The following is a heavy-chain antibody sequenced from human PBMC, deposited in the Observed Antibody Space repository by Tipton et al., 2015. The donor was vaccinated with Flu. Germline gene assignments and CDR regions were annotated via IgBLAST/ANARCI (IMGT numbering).Heavy chain of an antibody. V-gene: IGHV4-31*03. J-gene: IGHJ4*02. Sequence: LRLSCTVSGGSISSGGYYWSWIRQHPGKGLEWIGYIYYRGSTYYNPSLKSRVTISVDTSKNQFSLKLSSVTAADTAVYYCARGGATGEDYFDYWRQGTLVTVSS. CDR3: ARGGATGEDYFDY. D-gene: IGHD5-12*01. CDR1: GGSISSGGYY. CDR2: IYYRGST.